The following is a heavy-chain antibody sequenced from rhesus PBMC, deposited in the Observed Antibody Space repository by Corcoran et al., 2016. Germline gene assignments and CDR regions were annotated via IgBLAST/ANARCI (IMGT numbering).Heavy chain of an antibody. CDR3: ANTGAGF. Sequence: QVQLQESGPGLVKPSETLSLTCAVSGGSITIGYYFWTRIRQPPGKGLEWIGYITYRGSTSYNPSLKSRVTISRDTSKNQFSLKLSSVTAADTAVYYCANTGAGFWGQGLRVTVSS. CDR2: ITYRGST. CDR1: GGSITIGYYF. J-gene: IGHJ3*01. D-gene: IGHD1-38*01. V-gene: IGHV4-122*02.